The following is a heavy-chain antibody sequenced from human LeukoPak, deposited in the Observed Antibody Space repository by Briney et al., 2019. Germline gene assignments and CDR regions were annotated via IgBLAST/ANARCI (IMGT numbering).Heavy chain of an antibody. CDR3: ARGSSSSSLFDY. J-gene: IGHJ4*02. V-gene: IGHV3-53*01. CDR1: GFTVSSNY. Sequence: GGSLRLSCAASGFTVSSNYMSWVRQAPGKGLEWVSVIYSGGGTYYADSVKGRFTISRDNSKNTLYLQMNSLRAEDTAVYYCARGSSSSSLFDYWGQGTLVTVSS. CDR2: IYSGGGT. D-gene: IGHD6-6*01.